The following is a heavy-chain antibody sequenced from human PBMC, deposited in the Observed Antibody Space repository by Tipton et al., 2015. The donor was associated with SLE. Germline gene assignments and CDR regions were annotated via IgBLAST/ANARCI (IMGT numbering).Heavy chain of an antibody. J-gene: IGHJ2*01. CDR3: ASTDTSGLLDWYFDL. CDR1: GGSVSSGGFY. Sequence: TLSLTCTVSGGSVSSGGFYWSWIRHHPGKGLERIGYIYYSGTTYYNPSLKSRVAMSLDTSKNQFSLRLSSVTAADTAMYFCASTDTSGLLDWYFDLWGRGTLVTVSS. V-gene: IGHV4-31*03. CDR2: IYYSGTT. D-gene: IGHD3-22*01.